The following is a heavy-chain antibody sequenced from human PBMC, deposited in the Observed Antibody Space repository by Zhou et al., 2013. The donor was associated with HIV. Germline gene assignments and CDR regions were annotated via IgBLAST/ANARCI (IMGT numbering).Heavy chain of an antibody. D-gene: IGHD3-22*01. V-gene: IGHV1-69*05. J-gene: IGHJ4*02. CDR1: GGRVDRYA. Sequence: QVQLLQSGAEVRKPGSSVKVSCKTSGGRVDRYALSWVRQAPGRGLEWIGGVIPLFGTPSYAVQFQGRVTITTDESSSTTYMSLTSLRSDDTAVYYCTRGGEDFPLYYDSSLFWGQGTLVIVSS. CDR2: VIPLFGTP. CDR3: TRGGEDFPLYYDSSLF.